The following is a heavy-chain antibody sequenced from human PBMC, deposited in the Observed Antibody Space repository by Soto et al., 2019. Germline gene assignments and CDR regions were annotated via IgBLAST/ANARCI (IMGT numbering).Heavy chain of an antibody. CDR2: INPSGGST. V-gene: IGHV1-46*01. J-gene: IGHJ5*02. Sequence: GASVKVSWKAAGYTFTSLYMHWVRQAPGQGLEWMGIINPSGGSTSYAQKFQGRVTMTRDTSTSTVYMELSSLRSEDTAVYYCARGGDILTGYHNWFDPWGQGTLVTVSS. CDR1: GYTFTSLY. D-gene: IGHD3-9*01. CDR3: ARGGDILTGYHNWFDP.